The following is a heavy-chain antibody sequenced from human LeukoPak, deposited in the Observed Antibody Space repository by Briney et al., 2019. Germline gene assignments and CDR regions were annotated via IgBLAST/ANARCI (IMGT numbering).Heavy chain of an antibody. D-gene: IGHD6-6*01. CDR1: GGSISSYY. J-gene: IGHJ5*02. CDR3: ARHEYTSSFWFDP. V-gene: IGHV4-59*08. CDR2: IYYSGST. Sequence: SETLSFTCTVSGGSISSYYWSWIRQPPGKGLEWIGYIYYSGSTNYNPSLKSRLPISVDTSKNQFSLKLSSVTAADTAVYYCARHEYTSSFWFDPWGQGTLVTVSS.